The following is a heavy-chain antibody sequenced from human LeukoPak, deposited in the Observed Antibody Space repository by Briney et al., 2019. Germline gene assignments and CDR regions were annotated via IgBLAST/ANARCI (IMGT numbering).Heavy chain of an antibody. Sequence: GGSLRLSCAGSGFTFSSYAMSWVRQAPGKGLEWVSATSDTGATTYDADSVKGRFTISRDNSRSTLYLQMNSLRAEDSALYYCAKDTSIGRYCTNGVCSPFDYWGQGTLVTVSS. D-gene: IGHD2-8*01. J-gene: IGHJ4*02. CDR3: AKDTSIGRYCTNGVCSPFDY. CDR1: GFTFSSYA. V-gene: IGHV3-23*01. CDR2: TSDTGATT.